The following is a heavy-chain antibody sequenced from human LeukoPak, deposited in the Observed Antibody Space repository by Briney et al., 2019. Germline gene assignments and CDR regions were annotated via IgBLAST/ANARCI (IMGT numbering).Heavy chain of an antibody. D-gene: IGHD3-22*01. Sequence: PGVSLRLSCAASGFTCNSYWMSWVRHAPGKGLEGGANIKQDGSEKYYVDSVKGRFTISRDNAKNSLYLQMNSLRAEDTAVYYCARDSSYYYDSSGLFDYWGQGTLVTVSS. CDR3: ARDSSYYYDSSGLFDY. CDR2: IKQDGSEK. V-gene: IGHV3-7*01. CDR1: GFTCNSYW. J-gene: IGHJ4*02.